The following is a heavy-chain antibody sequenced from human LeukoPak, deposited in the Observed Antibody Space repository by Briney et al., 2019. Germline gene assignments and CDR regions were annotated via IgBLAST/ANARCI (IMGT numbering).Heavy chain of an antibody. D-gene: IGHD1-26*01. CDR3: AKWPEGATPKFHH. V-gene: IGHV3-23*01. CDR2: ISASGHAT. CDR1: GFTSSRYA. Sequence: GRSLRLSCAASGFTSSRYAMSWVRQAPGKGLEAPGKGLEGVSTISASGHATYYPDSVRGRFTISRDNSKSTLHLQMDSLRAEDSALYYCAKWPEGATPKFHHWGQGTLVTVSS. J-gene: IGHJ4*02.